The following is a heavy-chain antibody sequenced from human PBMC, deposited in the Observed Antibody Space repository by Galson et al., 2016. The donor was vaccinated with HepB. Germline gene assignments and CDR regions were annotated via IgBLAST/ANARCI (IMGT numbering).Heavy chain of an antibody. D-gene: IGHD5-18*01. CDR1: GYTFTSHA. CDR3: ARYGQLWSFDY. J-gene: IGHJ4*02. V-gene: IGHV1-3*01. CDR2: INAGNGNT. Sequence: SVKVSCKASGYTFTSHAMHWVRQAPGQRPEWMGWINAGNGNTKYSQKFQARVIITRDTSASTAYMELSSLRAEDTAVYYCARYGQLWSFDYWGQGTLVTVSS.